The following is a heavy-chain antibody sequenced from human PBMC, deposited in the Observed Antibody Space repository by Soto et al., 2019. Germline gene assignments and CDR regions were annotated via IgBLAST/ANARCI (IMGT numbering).Heavy chain of an antibody. CDR1: GYTFTNYG. Sequence: ASVKVSCKASGYTFTNYGFSWVRQAPGQGLELMGWISVYNGDTNFAQKFQARVTLTTDTSTSTAYMELRNLRTDDTAVYYCERSGSYYGGDTAYWGQGTLVTVSS. CDR2: ISVYNGDT. V-gene: IGHV1-18*01. D-gene: IGHD2-21*02. J-gene: IGHJ4*02. CDR3: ERSGSYYGGDTAY.